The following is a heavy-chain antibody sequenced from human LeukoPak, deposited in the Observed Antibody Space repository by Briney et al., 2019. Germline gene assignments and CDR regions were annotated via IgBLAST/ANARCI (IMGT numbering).Heavy chain of an antibody. D-gene: IGHD3-3*01. CDR1: GGTFSSYA. J-gene: IGHJ4*02. V-gene: IGHV1-69*13. CDR2: IIPIFGTA. CDR3: ATLPSYGFWSGYYTGYLDY. Sequence: SVKVSCKASGGTFSSYAISWVRQAPGQGLEWMGGIIPIFGTANYAQKFQGRVTITADESTSTAYMELSSLRSEDTAVYYCATLPSYGFWSGYYTGYLDYWGQGTLVTVSS.